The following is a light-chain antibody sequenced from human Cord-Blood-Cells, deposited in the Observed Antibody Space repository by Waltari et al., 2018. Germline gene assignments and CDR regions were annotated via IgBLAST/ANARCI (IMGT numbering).Light chain of an antibody. CDR3: QQSYSTPIT. V-gene: IGKV1-39*01. J-gene: IGKJ5*01. CDR1: QSISSY. Sequence: DIQMTQSPSSLSASVGDRVTITCRASQSISSYLNWYQQKPGKAPKLLIYAASSLQSGVPSRFSGSGSGRDFTLIISSLQPEDFATYYWQQSYSTPITFGQVTRLEIK. CDR2: AAS.